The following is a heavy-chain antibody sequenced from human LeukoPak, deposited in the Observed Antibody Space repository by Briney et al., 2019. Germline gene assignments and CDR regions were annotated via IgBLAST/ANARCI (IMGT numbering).Heavy chain of an antibody. Sequence: GSLRLSCAASGFTFSSYWMSWIRQPAGKGLEWIGRIYTSGSTNYNPSLKSRVTISVDTSKNQFSLKLSSVTAADTAVYYCARESAGYSSGWTPGYWGQGTLVTVSS. CDR1: GFTFSSYW. D-gene: IGHD6-19*01. CDR2: IYTSGST. CDR3: ARESAGYSSGWTPGY. J-gene: IGHJ4*02. V-gene: IGHV4-4*07.